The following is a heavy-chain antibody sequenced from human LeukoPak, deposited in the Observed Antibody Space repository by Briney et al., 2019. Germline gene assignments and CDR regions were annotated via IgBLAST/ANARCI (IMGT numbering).Heavy chain of an antibody. CDR1: GGSISSSSYY. J-gene: IGHJ4*02. Sequence: SETLSLTCTVSGGSISSSSYYWGWIRQPPGKGLEWIGSIYYIGSTNYNPSLKSRVTISVDTSKNQFSLKLTSVTAADTAVYYCARGTHYGDYDYWGQGTLVTVSS. V-gene: IGHV4-39*07. CDR3: ARGTHYGDYDY. D-gene: IGHD4-17*01. CDR2: IYYIGST.